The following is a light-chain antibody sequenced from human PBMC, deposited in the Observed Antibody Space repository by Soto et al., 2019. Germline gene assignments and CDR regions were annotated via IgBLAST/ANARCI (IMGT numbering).Light chain of an antibody. CDR1: SSDVGGYNY. CDR2: EVS. Sequence: QSALTQPPSASGSPGQSVTISCTGTSSDVGGYNYVSWYQHHPGKAPKLMISEVSKRPSGVPDRFSGSKSGNTASLTVSGLQAEDEADYYCSSYAGSKTYVFGTVTKLTVL. CDR3: SSYAGSKTYV. J-gene: IGLJ1*01. V-gene: IGLV2-8*01.